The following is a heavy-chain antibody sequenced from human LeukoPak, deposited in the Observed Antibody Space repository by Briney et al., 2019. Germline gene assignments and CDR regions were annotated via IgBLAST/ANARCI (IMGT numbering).Heavy chain of an antibody. Sequence: SVKVSCKASGGTFSSYAISWVRQAPGQGLEWIGGIIPIFGTANYAQKFQGRVTITTDESTSTAYMELSSLRSEDTAVYYCAVESLGDSSGHRQGFDYWGQGTLVTVSS. J-gene: IGHJ4*02. V-gene: IGHV1-69*05. D-gene: IGHD3-22*01. CDR1: GGTFSSYA. CDR2: IIPIFGTA. CDR3: AVESLGDSSGHRQGFDY.